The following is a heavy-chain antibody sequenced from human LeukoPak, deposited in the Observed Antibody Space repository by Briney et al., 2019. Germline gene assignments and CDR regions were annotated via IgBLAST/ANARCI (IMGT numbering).Heavy chain of an antibody. V-gene: IGHV1-8*01. CDR1: GYTFTSYD. D-gene: IGHD3-16*02. Sequence: ASVKVSCKASGYTFTSYDINWVRQATGQGLEWMGWMNPNSGNTGYAQKFQGRVTMTRNTSISTAYMELSSLRSEDTAVYYCARGRGLYDYVWGSYRYRGFDYWGQGTLVTVSS. CDR2: MNPNSGNT. J-gene: IGHJ4*02. CDR3: ARGRGLYDYVWGSYRYRGFDY.